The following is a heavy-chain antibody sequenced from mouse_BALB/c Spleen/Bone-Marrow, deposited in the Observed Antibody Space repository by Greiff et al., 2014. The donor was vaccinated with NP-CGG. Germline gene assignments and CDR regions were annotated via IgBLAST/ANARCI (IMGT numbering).Heavy chain of an antibody. CDR3: ARKVDGSYGPLFAY. Sequence: VKLMESAAELARPGASVKMSCKASGYTFSTYTMHWVKQRPGQGLEWIGYINPSSGYTEYNQKFKDKTTLTADKSSGTAYMQLSSLTSEDSSVYYCARKVDGSYGPLFAYGGQGTLVTVSA. CDR2: INPSSGYT. V-gene: IGHV1-4*02. CDR1: GYTFSTYT. D-gene: IGHD1-1*02. J-gene: IGHJ3*01.